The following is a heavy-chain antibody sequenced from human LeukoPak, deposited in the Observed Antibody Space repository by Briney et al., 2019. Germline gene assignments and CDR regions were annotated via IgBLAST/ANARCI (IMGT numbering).Heavy chain of an antibody. CDR3: AKGGATRGRFEN. J-gene: IGHJ4*02. Sequence: GWSLRLSCAASGFPFDVQTMSWVRQAPGKGLDRVASMKEDRSEIYYADSVKGRFTISRDNPKNSLYLQMNSLRAEDTAVYYCAKGGATRGRFENWGQGTLVTVSS. CDR2: MKEDRSEI. D-gene: IGHD1-26*01. CDR1: GFPFDVQT. V-gene: IGHV3-7*01.